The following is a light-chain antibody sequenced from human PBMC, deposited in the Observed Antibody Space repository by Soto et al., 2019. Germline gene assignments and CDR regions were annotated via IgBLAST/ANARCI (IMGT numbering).Light chain of an antibody. J-gene: IGKJ1*01. Sequence: DIQMTQSPSTLSASVGDRVTITCRASQSISSWLAWYQQKPGKAPKLLIYDVSSLESGVPSRFSGSGSGTEFTLTISSLQPEDFATYYCQQSYSTPRTFGQGTKVDIK. CDR3: QQSYSTPRT. CDR2: DVS. V-gene: IGKV1-5*01. CDR1: QSISSW.